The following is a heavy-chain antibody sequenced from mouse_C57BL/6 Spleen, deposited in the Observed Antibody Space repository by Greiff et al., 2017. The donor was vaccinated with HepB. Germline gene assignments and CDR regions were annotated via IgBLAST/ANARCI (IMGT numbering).Heavy chain of an antibody. CDR1: GFTFSSYG. CDR2: ISSVGSYT. Sequence: EVKVVESGGDLVKPGGSLKLSCAASGFTFSSYGMSWVRQTPDKRLEWVATISSVGSYTYYPDSVKGRFTISRDNAKNTLYLQMSSLRSEDTAMYYCARPIYYYGSSYAYWGQGTLVTVSA. CDR3: ARPIYYYGSSYAY. J-gene: IGHJ3*01. V-gene: IGHV5-6*01. D-gene: IGHD1-1*01.